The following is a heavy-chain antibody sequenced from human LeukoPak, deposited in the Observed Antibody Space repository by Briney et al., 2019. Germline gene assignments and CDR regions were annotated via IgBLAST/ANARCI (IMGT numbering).Heavy chain of an antibody. Sequence: KSGGSLRLSCAASGFTFSSYGMSWVRQAPGKGLEWIGSIYYTGTTYYNPSLKDRVSISVDTSKNQFSLKLTSVTAADTAVYYCARLEQAMAGSRWFDPWGQGTLVTVSS. J-gene: IGHJ5*02. V-gene: IGHV4-39*01. CDR1: GFTFSSYG. D-gene: IGHD6-19*01. CDR3: ARLEQAMAGSRWFDP. CDR2: IYYTGTT.